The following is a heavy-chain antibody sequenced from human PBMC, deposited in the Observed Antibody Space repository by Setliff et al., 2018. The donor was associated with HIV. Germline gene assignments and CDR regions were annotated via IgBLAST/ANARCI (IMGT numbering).Heavy chain of an antibody. J-gene: IGHJ4*02. CDR1: GGSISSGDYY. Sequence: SETLSLTCTVSGGSISSGDYYWTWIRQHPGKGLEWIGYIYYSGSTYYNPSLKSRVTISVDTSKNHFSLKLSSVTAADTAVYYCATYSSSWPDYWGQGTLVTVSS. CDR2: IYYSGST. CDR3: ATYSSSWPDY. D-gene: IGHD6-13*01. V-gene: IGHV4-31*03.